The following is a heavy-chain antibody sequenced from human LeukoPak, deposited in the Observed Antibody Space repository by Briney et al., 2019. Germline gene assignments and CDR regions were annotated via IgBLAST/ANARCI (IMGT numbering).Heavy chain of an antibody. V-gene: IGHV3-30*04. Sequence: GGSLRLSCAASGFTFSSYAMHWVRQAPGKGLEWVAVISYDGSNKYYADSVKGRFTISRDNSKNTLYLQMNSLRAEDTAVYYCAIDYYLWQWLATFDIWGQGTMVTVSS. CDR1: GFTFSSYA. J-gene: IGHJ3*02. D-gene: IGHD6-19*01. CDR2: ISYDGSNK. CDR3: AIDYYLWQWLATFDI.